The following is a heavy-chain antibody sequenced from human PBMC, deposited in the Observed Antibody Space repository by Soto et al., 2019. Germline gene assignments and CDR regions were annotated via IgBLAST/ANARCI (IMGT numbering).Heavy chain of an antibody. CDR2: ISAYNGNT. CDR3: ARDWSSIAAAGTEGDY. J-gene: IGHJ4*02. D-gene: IGHD6-13*01. Sequence: QVQLVQSGAEVKKPGASVKVSCKASGYTFTSYGISWVRQAPGQGLEWMGWISAYNGNTNYAQKFQCRVHMTTDTSTSTAYMELRSLRSDDTAVYYCARDWSSIAAAGTEGDYWGQGTLVTVSS. CDR1: GYTFTSYG. V-gene: IGHV1-18*01.